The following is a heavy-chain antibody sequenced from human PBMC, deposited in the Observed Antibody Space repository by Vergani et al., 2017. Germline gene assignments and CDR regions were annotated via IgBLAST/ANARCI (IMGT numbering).Heavy chain of an antibody. D-gene: IGHD1-1*01. CDR1: GFTFSNFG. Sequence: QVQLVESAGGVVQPGGSLRLSCAASGFTFSNFGMHWVRQAPGKGLEWVAVISYGGTQKYYADSVKGRFTISRDNSKSTLYLQMNSLRTEDTAVYYCATKSXGTPGCQIGYFREWGQGTLVTVSS. CDR2: ISYGGTQK. V-gene: IGHV3-30*03. CDR3: ATKSXGTPGCQIGYFRE. J-gene: IGHJ1*01.